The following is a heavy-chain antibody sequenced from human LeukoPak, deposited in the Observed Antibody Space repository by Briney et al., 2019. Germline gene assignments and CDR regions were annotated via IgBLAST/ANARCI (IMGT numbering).Heavy chain of an antibody. CDR1: GFTFNNYE. CDR3: AREPRYSYGLNGVDV. Sequence: GGSLRLSCAAPGFTFNNYEMNWVRQAPEKGLEWVSYISSSGTTIYYADSVRGRFTISRDNATNSLSLHMNSLRAEDTAVYYCAREPRYSYGLNGVDVWGQGTTVTVSS. V-gene: IGHV3-48*03. D-gene: IGHD5-18*01. CDR2: ISSSGTTI. J-gene: IGHJ6*02.